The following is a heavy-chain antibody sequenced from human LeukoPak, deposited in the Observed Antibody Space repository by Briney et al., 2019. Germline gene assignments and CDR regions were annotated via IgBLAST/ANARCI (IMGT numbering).Heavy chain of an antibody. Sequence: PSETLSLTCTVSGGSISSHYWSWIRQPPGKGLGWIGYIDYSGSTNYNPSLKSRVTISVDTSKNQFSLKLSSVTAADTAVYYCARVGDGYNLPYGMDVWGQGTTVTVFS. V-gene: IGHV4-59*11. CDR3: ARVGDGYNLPYGMDV. CDR2: IDYSGST. CDR1: GGSISSHY. D-gene: IGHD5-24*01. J-gene: IGHJ6*02.